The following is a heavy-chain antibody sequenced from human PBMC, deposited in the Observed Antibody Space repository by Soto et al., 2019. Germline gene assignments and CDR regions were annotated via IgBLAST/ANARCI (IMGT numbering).Heavy chain of an antibody. D-gene: IGHD3-10*01. J-gene: IGHJ6*02. V-gene: IGHV1-69*12. CDR1: GGTFSSYA. CDR2: IIRIFGTP. Sequence: QVQLVQSGAAVKKPGSSVKVSCKASGGTFSSYAINWVRQAPGQGLEWMGGIIRIFGTPDYAQRFQGRVTITADESTSTGYMELSSLRSEDTAVYCGASQGSNEYYWCGMDVGGQGTTVTVCS. CDR3: ASQGSNEYYWCGMDV.